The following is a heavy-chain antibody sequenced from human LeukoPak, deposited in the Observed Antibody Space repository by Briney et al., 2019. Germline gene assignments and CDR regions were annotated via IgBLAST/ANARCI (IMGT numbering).Heavy chain of an antibody. Sequence: GGSLRLSCAASGFTFSKYDLSWVRQAPGKGLECVSAIDRGVGSTYYADSVKGRFTISRDNSKNTLYLQMNNLRVDDTAVYYCAKKGQADDGGKPDWGQGTLVAVSS. CDR3: AKKGQADDGGKPD. V-gene: IGHV3-23*01. CDR2: IDRGVGST. CDR1: GFTFSKYD. J-gene: IGHJ4*02.